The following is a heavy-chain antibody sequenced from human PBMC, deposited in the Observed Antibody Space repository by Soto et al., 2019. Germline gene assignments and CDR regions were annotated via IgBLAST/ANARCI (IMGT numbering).Heavy chain of an antibody. J-gene: IGHJ5*02. Sequence: ASVKVSCKASGYTFTSYAMHWVRQAPGQRLEWMGWINAGNGNTKYSQKFQGRVTITRDTSASTAYMELSSLRSEDTAVYYCARVRSYYYDSSGYRGFNWSDPWGQGTLVTVSS. CDR1: GYTFTSYA. CDR3: ARVRSYYYDSSGYRGFNWSDP. V-gene: IGHV1-3*01. D-gene: IGHD3-22*01. CDR2: INAGNGNT.